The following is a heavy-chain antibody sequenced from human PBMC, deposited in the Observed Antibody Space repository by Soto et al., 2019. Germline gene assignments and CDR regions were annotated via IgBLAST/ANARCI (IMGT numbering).Heavy chain of an antibody. CDR2: IYTSGST. CDR1: GGSISSYY. Sequence: PSETLSLTCTVSGGSISSYYWSWIRQPAGKGLEWIGRIYTSGSTNYNPSLKSRVTMSVDTSKNQLSLKLSSVTAADTAVYYCAREVLSVDVWGSYRIGYFDYWGQGTLVTVSS. D-gene: IGHD3-16*02. J-gene: IGHJ4*02. V-gene: IGHV4-4*07. CDR3: AREVLSVDVWGSYRIGYFDY.